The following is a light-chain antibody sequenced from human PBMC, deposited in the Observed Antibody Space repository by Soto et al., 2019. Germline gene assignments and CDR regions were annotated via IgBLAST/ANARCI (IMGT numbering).Light chain of an antibody. V-gene: IGLV2-14*01. J-gene: IGLJ1*01. CDR2: EVS. CDR3: SSHTSSSTLSV. CDR1: SSDVGGYNY. Sequence: QSALTQPASVSGSPGQSITISCTGTSSDVGGYNYVSWYQQHPGKVPKLMIYEVSNRPSGVSNRFSGSKSGNTASLTISGLQAEDEADYYCSSHTSSSTLSVFGTGTKLTVL.